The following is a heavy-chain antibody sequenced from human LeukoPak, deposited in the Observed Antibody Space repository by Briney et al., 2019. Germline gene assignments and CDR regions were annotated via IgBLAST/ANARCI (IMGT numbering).Heavy chain of an antibody. V-gene: IGHV4-59*08. Sequence: SETLSLTCTISGGSISTYFWSWIRKPPGKGLEWIGHIYFSGSTNYSPSLESRVTISVDTSKNQFSLKLNSVTAADTAVYYCARHKSSGSYPLDYWGQGILVTVSS. J-gene: IGHJ4*02. CDR2: IYFSGST. CDR1: GGSISTYF. D-gene: IGHD3-22*01. CDR3: ARHKSSGSYPLDY.